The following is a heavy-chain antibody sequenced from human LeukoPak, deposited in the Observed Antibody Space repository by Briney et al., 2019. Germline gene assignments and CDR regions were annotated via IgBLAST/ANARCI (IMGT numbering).Heavy chain of an antibody. CDR2: ISNNGST. V-gene: IGHV4-59*01. J-gene: IGHJ4*02. Sequence: SETLSLTCTVSGGSISNYFWSWIRQPPGKGLEWIGYISNNGSTDYNPSLKSRVTISIDTSKNQFSLKLTSVTAADAAVYYCARGFAVMVVWGQGTLVTVSS. D-gene: IGHD3-10*01. CDR3: ARGFAVMVV. CDR1: GGSISNYF.